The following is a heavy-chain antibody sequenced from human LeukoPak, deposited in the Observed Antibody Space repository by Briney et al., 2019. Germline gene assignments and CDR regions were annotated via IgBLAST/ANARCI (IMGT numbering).Heavy chain of an antibody. D-gene: IGHD3-10*02. CDR3: ARDRRSPGPMFSDY. CDR2: ISAYDAKT. V-gene: IGHV1-18*01. J-gene: IGHJ4*02. Sequence: ASVMVSCKASGYTFVMYGLNWVPQAPGQGLEWMGWISAYDAKTQYAENHQGRVTMTRDISASTVYMELRSLRSDDTAVYYCARDRRSPGPMFSDYGGQGTVVTVSS. CDR1: GYTFVMYG.